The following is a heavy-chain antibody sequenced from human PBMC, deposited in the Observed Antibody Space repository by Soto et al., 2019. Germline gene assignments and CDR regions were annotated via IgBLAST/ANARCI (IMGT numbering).Heavy chain of an antibody. D-gene: IGHD3-22*01. V-gene: IGHV4-34*01. CDR3: ARTSAPLSYYDGSGPNLRYYVGD. J-gene: IGHJ4*02. CDR2: INHSGST. Sequence: SETLSLTCAVYGGSFSGYYWSWIRQPPGKGLEWIGEINHSGSTNYNPSLKSRVTISVDTFKNQFSLKLTSVTAADTAVYFCARTSAPLSYYDGSGPNLRYYVGDCGQGTLV. CDR1: GGSFSGYY.